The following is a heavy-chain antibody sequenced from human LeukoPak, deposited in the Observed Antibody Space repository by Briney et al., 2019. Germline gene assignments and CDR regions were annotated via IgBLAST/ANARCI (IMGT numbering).Heavy chain of an antibody. D-gene: IGHD2-21*02. CDR2: IWYDGSNK. Sequence: AGGSLRLSCAASGFTFSSYGMHWVRQAPGKGLEWVAVIWYDGSNKHYADSVKGRFTISRDNSKNTLYLQMNSLRAEDTAVYYCARADPASCARGICSNVVTALPAYWGQGTLVTVSS. J-gene: IGHJ4*02. V-gene: IGHV3-33*01. CDR1: GFTFSSYG. CDR3: ARADPASCARGICSNVVTALPAY.